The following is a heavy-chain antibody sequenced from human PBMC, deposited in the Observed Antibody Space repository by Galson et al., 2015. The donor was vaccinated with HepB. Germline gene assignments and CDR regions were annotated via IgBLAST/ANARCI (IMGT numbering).Heavy chain of an antibody. CDR1: GFTFSSYA. CDR3: AKVVLRSSTEPYYFYY. Sequence: SLRLSCAASGFTFSSYAMSWVRQAPGKGLEWVSAISGSGGSTYYADSVKGRFTISRDNSKNTLYLQMNSLRAEDTAVYYCAKVVLRSSTEPYYFYYWVQGTLVTVSS. CDR2: ISGSGGST. D-gene: IGHD6-13*01. J-gene: IGHJ4*02. V-gene: IGHV3-23*01.